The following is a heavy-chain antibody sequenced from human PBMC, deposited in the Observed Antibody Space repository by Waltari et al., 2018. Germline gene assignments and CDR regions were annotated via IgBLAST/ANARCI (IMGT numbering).Heavy chain of an antibody. CDR2: IYTSGST. V-gene: IGHV4-61*02. J-gene: IGHJ3*02. CDR1: GDSISSGSYY. Sequence: QVQLQESGPGLVKPSQTLSLTCTVSGDSISSGSYYWSWIRQPAGKGLEWIGRIYTSGSTNSNPALRSRVTISVDTSKKQFSLKMRSVIAADTAVYYCARDGGYDSSGYYIPGAFDIWGQGTMVTVSS. D-gene: IGHD3-22*01. CDR3: ARDGGYDSSGYYIPGAFDI.